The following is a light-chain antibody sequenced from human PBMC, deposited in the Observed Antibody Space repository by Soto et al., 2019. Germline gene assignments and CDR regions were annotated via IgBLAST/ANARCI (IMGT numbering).Light chain of an antibody. Sequence: DILMTESPDSLTVSLSERATINCKSGQSVLYSSNNNNYLAWYQQKPGKAPKLLIYAASSLQSGVPSRFSGSGSGTDFTLTISSLQPEDFATYYCQQSYSTPTFGQGTRLEIK. V-gene: IGKV1-39*01. CDR2: AAS. CDR3: QQSYSTPT. CDR1: QSVLYSSNNNNY. J-gene: IGKJ5*01.